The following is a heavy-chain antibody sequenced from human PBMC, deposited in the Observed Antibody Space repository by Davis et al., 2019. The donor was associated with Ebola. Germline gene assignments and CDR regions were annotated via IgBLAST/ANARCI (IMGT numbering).Heavy chain of an antibody. CDR1: GFTFSSYA. CDR3: AKGLAARPRHYYYGMDV. D-gene: IGHD6-6*01. CDR2: ISGSGGST. V-gene: IGHV3-23*01. J-gene: IGHJ6*02. Sequence: GESLKISCAASGFTFSSYAMSWVRQAPGKGLEWVSAISGSGGSTYYADSVKGRFTISGDNSKNTPYLQMNSLRAEDTAVYYCAKGLAARPRHYYYGMDVWGQGTTVTVSS.